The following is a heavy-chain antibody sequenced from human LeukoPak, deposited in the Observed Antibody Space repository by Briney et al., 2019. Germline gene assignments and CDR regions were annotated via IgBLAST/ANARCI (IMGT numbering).Heavy chain of an antibody. V-gene: IGHV3-48*01. Sequence: GGSLRLSCAASGFTFSSYSMNWVRQAPGKGLEWVSYISSSSSTIYYADSVKGRLTISRDNAKNSLYLQMNSLRAEDTAVYYCAREGVDIVADHSPHFDYWGQGTLVTVSS. CDR2: ISSSSSTI. CDR1: GFTFSSYS. D-gene: IGHD5-12*01. CDR3: AREGVDIVADHSPHFDY. J-gene: IGHJ4*02.